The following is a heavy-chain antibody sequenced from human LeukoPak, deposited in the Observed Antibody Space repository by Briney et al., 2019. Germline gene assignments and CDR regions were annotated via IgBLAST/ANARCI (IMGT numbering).Heavy chain of an antibody. D-gene: IGHD4-17*01. CDR1: GGSISSYY. CDR2: IYYSGST. V-gene: IGHV4-59*08. J-gene: IGHJ4*02. CDR3: ARVTTGEKRGFDY. Sequence: SETLSLTCTVSGGSISSYYWSWIRQPPGKGLEWIGYIYYSGSTNYNPSLKSRVTISVDTSKNQFSLKLSSVTAADTAVYYCARVTTGEKRGFDYWGQGTLVTVSS.